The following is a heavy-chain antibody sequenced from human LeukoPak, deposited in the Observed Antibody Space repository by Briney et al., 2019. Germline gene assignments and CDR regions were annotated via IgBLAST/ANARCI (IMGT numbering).Heavy chain of an antibody. CDR2: IVVGSGNT. Sequence: SVKVSCKASGFTFTSSAMQWVRQARGQRLEWIGWIVVGSGNTNYAQKFQGRVTITADESTSTAYMELSSLRSEDTAVYYCARTYYYGSGSYYAGDYWGQGTLVTVSS. J-gene: IGHJ4*02. CDR3: ARTYYYGSGSYYAGDY. V-gene: IGHV1-58*02. D-gene: IGHD3-10*01. CDR1: GFTFTSSA.